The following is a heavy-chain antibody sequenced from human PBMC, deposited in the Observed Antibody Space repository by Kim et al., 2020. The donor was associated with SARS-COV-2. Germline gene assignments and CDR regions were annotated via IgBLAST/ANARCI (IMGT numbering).Heavy chain of an antibody. Sequence: SETLSLTCAVYGGSFSGFYWSWIRQPPGKGLEWIGEMDHRGTANYNPSLKSRVTMSVDTSKKQFSLNLRFVTAADTAVYYCARQDDNWRWGSWGRGTLVTVSS. J-gene: IGHJ5*02. CDR1: GGSFSGFY. CDR2: MDHRGTA. V-gene: IGHV4-34*01. CDR3: ARQDDNWRWGS. D-gene: IGHD1-1*01.